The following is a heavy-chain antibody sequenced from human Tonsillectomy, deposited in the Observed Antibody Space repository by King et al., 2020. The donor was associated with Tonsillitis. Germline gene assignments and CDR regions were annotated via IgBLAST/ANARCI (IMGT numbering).Heavy chain of an antibody. V-gene: IGHV4-39*01. CDR2: IYYSGST. CDR3: ARRATGIVVVPATRDAFDI. CDR1: GGSISSSSYF. D-gene: IGHD2-2*01. Sequence: QLQESGPGLVKPSETLSLTCKVSGGSISSSSYFWDWIRQPPGKGLEWIGSIYYSGSTYYNPSLKSRVTISVDTSKNQCSLKLSPVTAADTAVYYCARRATGIVVVPATRDAFDIWGQGTMVTVSS. J-gene: IGHJ3*02.